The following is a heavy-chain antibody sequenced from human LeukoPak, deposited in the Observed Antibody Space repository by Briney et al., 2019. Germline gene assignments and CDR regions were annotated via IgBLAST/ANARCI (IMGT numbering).Heavy chain of an antibody. CDR1: GFTFSSYA. D-gene: IGHD3/OR15-3a*01. CDR3: ARDGLAGAFDI. CDR2: ISGSGVST. Sequence: GGSLRLSCAASGFTFSSYAMGWVRQAPGKGLDWVSTISGSGVSTYYADSVKGRFTISRDNSKNTLFLQMNNLRTEDTAVYYCARDGLAGAFDIWGQGTMVTVSS. V-gene: IGHV3-23*01. J-gene: IGHJ3*02.